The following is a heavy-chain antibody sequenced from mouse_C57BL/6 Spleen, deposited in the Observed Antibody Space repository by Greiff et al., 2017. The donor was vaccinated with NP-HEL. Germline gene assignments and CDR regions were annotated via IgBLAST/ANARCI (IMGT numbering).Heavy chain of an antibody. CDR3: ARFGYGVYAMDY. CDR1: GYSFTSYY. J-gene: IGHJ4*01. D-gene: IGHD2-2*01. Sequence: QVQLKQSGPELVKPGASVKISCKASGYSFTSYYIHWVKQRPGQGLEWIGWIYPGSGNTKYNEKFKGKATLTADTSSSTAYMQLSSLTSEDSAVYYCARFGYGVYAMDYWGQGTSVTVSS. CDR2: IYPGSGNT. V-gene: IGHV1-66*01.